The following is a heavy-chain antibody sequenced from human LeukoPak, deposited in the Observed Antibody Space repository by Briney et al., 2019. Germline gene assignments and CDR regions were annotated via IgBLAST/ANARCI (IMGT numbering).Heavy chain of an antibody. CDR1: GFSFSMYW. CDR2: IKQYGREI. D-gene: IGHD3-9*01. Sequence: GGSLRLSCVASGFSFSMYWMSWVRQAPGKGLEWVGNIKQYGREIYYVVSVKSHITLSTDNVKISLYLQMNTLRDEDTAVYYCAGARANDKSSFDYWGQGILVSVSS. J-gene: IGHJ4*02. V-gene: IGHV3-7*01. CDR3: AGARANDKSSFDY.